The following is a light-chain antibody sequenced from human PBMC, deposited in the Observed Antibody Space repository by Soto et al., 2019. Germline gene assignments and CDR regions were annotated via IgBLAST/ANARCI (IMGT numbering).Light chain of an antibody. Sequence: EIVLTQSPATLSLSPGERATLSCRASQTVSSSLAWYQQKPGQAPRLLIYDASNRATGIPARFSGSGSGTDFTLTISSLEPEDFAVIYCQQRSNWPLTFGGGTKVDIK. CDR2: DAS. CDR1: QTVSSS. V-gene: IGKV3-11*01. J-gene: IGKJ4*01. CDR3: QQRSNWPLT.